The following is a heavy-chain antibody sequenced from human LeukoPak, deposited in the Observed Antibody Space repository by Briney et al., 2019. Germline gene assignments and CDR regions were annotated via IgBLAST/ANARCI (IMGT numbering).Heavy chain of an antibody. CDR1: GFTFSSYG. CDR3: AKDRAARRASSLDY. D-gene: IGHD6-6*01. CDR2: ISCDGSNK. Sequence: GRSLRLSCAASGFTFSSYGMHWVRQAPGKGLEWVAVISCDGSNKYYADSVKGRFTISRDNSKNTLYLQMNSLRAEDTAVYYCAKDRAARRASSLDYWGQGTLVTVSS. J-gene: IGHJ4*02. V-gene: IGHV3-30*18.